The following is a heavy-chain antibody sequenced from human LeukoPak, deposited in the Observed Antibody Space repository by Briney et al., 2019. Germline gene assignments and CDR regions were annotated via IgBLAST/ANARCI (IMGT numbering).Heavy chain of an antibody. CDR1: GYTFTDYD. Sequence: ASVKVSCKASGYTFTDYDIHWVRQAPGQGLEWMWWISANSGGTKYAENFQGRVAMTRDTSNSTAYMELSSLRSDDTAVYYCARGSNMVRGVFSYWGQGTLVTVSS. CDR3: ARGSNMVRGVFSY. D-gene: IGHD3-10*01. CDR2: ISANSGGT. J-gene: IGHJ4*02. V-gene: IGHV1-2*02.